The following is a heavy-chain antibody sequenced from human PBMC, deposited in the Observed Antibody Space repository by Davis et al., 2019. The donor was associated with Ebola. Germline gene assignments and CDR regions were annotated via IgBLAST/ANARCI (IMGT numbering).Heavy chain of an antibody. Sequence: HSQTLSLTCAISGDSVSLNSAGWNWIRQSPSGGLEWLGRTYYKSKWYNDYAVSVKSRIIVNLDTSKNQFSLHLNSVTPEDAAVYFCARGWLRSPGFDYWGQGTLVSVSS. V-gene: IGHV6-1*01. CDR2: TYYKSKWYN. J-gene: IGHJ4*02. CDR1: GDSVSLNSAG. D-gene: IGHD5-12*01. CDR3: ARGWLRSPGFDY.